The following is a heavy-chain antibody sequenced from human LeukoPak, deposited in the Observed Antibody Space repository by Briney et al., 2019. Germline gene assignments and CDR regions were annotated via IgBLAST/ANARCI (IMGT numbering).Heavy chain of an antibody. Sequence: SETLSHTCAVYGGSFSGYYWSWIRQPPGKGLEWIGEINHSGSTNYNPSLKSRVTISVDTSKNQFSLKLSSVTAADTAVYYCARQWLAGYYYGMDVWGQGTTVTVSS. CDR2: INHSGST. CDR3: ARQWLAGYYYGMDV. J-gene: IGHJ6*02. D-gene: IGHD6-19*01. V-gene: IGHV4-34*01. CDR1: GGSFSGYY.